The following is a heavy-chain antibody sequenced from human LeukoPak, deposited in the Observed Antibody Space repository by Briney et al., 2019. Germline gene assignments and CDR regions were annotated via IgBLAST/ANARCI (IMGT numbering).Heavy chain of an antibody. D-gene: IGHD1-1*01. CDR3: ARGHWNSDYYAGTDV. J-gene: IGHJ6*02. CDR1: GFNFNSHT. CDR2: VSGYNGNT. V-gene: IGHV1-18*01. Sequence: ASVKVSCKPSGFNFNSHTISWVRQAPGQGLEWMGWVSGYNGNTNYAQKFQGRVAMTTDTSTNTAYLNLRSLRSDDTAVYYCARGHWNSDYYAGTDVWGQGTPVTVSS.